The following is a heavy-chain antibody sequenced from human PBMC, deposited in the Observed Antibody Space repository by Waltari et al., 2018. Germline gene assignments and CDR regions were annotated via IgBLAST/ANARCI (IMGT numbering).Heavy chain of an antibody. V-gene: IGHV3-48*01. CDR2: ISSSSSTI. CDR1: GFTLSSSS. J-gene: IGHJ4*02. Sequence: EVQLVESGGGLVQPGGSLRLSCAASGFTLSSSSMNWVRQAPGKGLEWVSYISSSSSTIYYADSVKGRFTISRDNAKNSLYLQMNSLRAEDTAVYYCARDRSGWYYYFDYWGQGTLVTVSS. CDR3: ARDRSGWYYYFDY. D-gene: IGHD6-19*01.